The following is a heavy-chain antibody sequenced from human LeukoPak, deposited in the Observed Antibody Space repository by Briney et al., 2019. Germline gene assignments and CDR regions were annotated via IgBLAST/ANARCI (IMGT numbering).Heavy chain of an antibody. D-gene: IGHD2-2*01. V-gene: IGHV3-48*01. CDR1: GFTFSSYS. CDR2: ISSGSSTI. CDR3: ARWCSSSSCFRGFDY. Sequence: GGSLRLSCAASGFTFSSYSMNWVRQAPGKGLEWVSYISSGSSTIYYADSVKGRFTISRDNAKNSLCLQMNSLRAEDTAVYYCARWCSSSSCFRGFDYWGQGTLVTVSS. J-gene: IGHJ4*02.